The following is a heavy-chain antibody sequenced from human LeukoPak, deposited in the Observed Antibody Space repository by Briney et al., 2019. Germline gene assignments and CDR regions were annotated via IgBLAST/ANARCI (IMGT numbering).Heavy chain of an antibody. V-gene: IGHV3-48*01. CDR2: ISSSSSTI. CDR3: ARQSQIDY. CDR1: GFPFSSYW. J-gene: IGHJ4*02. Sequence: PGGSLRLSCAASGFPFSSYWMSWVRQAPGRGLEWISFISSSSSTIYYADSVKGRFTISRDNAKNSLYLQMNSLRAEDTAVYYCARQSQIDYWGQGTLVTVSS.